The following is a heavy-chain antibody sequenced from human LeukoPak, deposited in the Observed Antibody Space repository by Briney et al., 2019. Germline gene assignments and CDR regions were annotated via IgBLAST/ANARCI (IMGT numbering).Heavy chain of an antibody. Sequence: GASVNVSCKASRYTFTSYDINWVRQATGQGLEWMGWMNPNSGNTGYAQKFQRRVTMTRNTSISTAYLELSSLRSEDTAVYYCARDFPAYYYGSGSSFDYWGQGTLVTVSS. CDR3: ARDFPAYYYGSGSSFDY. D-gene: IGHD3-10*01. V-gene: IGHV1-8*01. CDR2: MNPNSGNT. CDR1: RYTFTSYD. J-gene: IGHJ4*02.